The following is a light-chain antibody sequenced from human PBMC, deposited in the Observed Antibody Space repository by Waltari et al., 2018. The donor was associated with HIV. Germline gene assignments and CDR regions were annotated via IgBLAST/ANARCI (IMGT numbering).Light chain of an antibody. V-gene: IGLV3-25*03. CDR3: QSGHNSDSI. Sequence: SYELTQAPSVSVSPGQTAKITCSGDALSKPYVYWYQQKPGQAPLMMIFKDSESPSEIPERFSASSSCSTSILTISGVQAEDEADYYCQSGHNSDSIFGGGTKLTVL. CDR1: ALSKPY. CDR2: KDS. J-gene: IGLJ2*01.